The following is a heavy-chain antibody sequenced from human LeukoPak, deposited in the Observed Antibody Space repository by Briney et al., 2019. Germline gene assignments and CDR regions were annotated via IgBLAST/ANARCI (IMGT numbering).Heavy chain of an antibody. D-gene: IGHD3-10*01. CDR1: GFTFDDYG. CDR3: ARAYGSGSLLDYYMDV. Sequence: PGGSLRLSCAASGFTFDDYGMNWVRQAPGKGLECVSAINWNGGSTGYADSVKGRFTISRDNAKNSLYLQMNYLRAADTALYYCARAYGSGSLLDYYMDVWGKGTTVTVSS. CDR2: INWNGGST. J-gene: IGHJ6*03. V-gene: IGHV3-20*04.